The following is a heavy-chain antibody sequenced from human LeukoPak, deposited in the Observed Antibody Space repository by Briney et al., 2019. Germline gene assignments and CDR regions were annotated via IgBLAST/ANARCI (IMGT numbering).Heavy chain of an antibody. J-gene: IGHJ4*02. D-gene: IGHD6-6*01. CDR3: ARGPGSSSFECFDC. CDR2: IFSSGIT. V-gene: IGHV4-61*02. CDR1: GGSISSGRYY. Sequence: SQTLSLTCTVSGGSISSGRYYWSWIRQPAGKGLEWIGRIFSSGITDYNPSLKSRVTMSIDTSKNQFSLQVSSVTAADTAVYYFARGPGSSSFECFDCWGQGTLVTVSS.